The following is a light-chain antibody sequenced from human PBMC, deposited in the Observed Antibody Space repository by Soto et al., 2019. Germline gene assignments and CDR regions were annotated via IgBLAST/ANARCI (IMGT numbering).Light chain of an antibody. V-gene: IGKV3-20*01. J-gene: IGKJ5*01. CDR2: DTS. CDR3: QQYGTSEII. CDR1: QTLSNSF. Sequence: EIVLTQSPGTLSLSPGERATLSCRASQTLSNSFIAWYQQKPGQDPRLLIYDTSSRATGVPDRYSASGSGTDFTLTISRLEPEDFAVFFCQQYGTSEIIFGQGTRLEIK.